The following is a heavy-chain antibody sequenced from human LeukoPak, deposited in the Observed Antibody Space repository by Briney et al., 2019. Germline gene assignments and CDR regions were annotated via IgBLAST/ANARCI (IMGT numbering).Heavy chain of an antibody. Sequence: SQTLSLTCTVSGGSISSGGYYWSWIRQPPGKGLEWIGYIYHSGSTYYNPSLKSRVTISVDRSKNQFSLKLSSVTAADTAVYYCGAYRDYFDYWGQGTLVTVSS. CDR1: GGSISSGGYY. CDR3: GAYRDYFDY. V-gene: IGHV4-30-2*01. D-gene: IGHD1-26*01. J-gene: IGHJ4*02. CDR2: IYHSGST.